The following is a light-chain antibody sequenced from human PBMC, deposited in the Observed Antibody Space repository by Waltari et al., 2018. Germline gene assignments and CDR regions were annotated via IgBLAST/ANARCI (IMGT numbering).Light chain of an antibody. Sequence: QLVLTQSLSASASLGASVKLTCTLSSGHRSDASARHQQQPAKGPRYLMKVNSDGSHSKGDGIPARFSGSSSGAERYLPISSLQSEDEADYYCQTGGHDIWVFGGGTKLTVL. J-gene: IGLJ3*02. CDR1: SGHRSDA. CDR3: QTGGHDIWV. V-gene: IGLV4-69*01. CDR2: VNSDGSH.